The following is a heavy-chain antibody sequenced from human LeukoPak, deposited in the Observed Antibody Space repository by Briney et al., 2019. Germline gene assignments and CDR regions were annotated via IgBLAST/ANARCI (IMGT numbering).Heavy chain of an antibody. V-gene: IGHV4-31*03. CDR1: GGSISSGGYY. J-gene: IGHJ5*02. CDR2: IYYSGST. CDR3: ARYGSGSYGEPNWFDP. D-gene: IGHD3-10*01. Sequence: SETLSLTCTVSGGSISSGGYYWSWIRQHPGKGLEWIGYIYYSGSTYYNPSLKSRVTISVDTSKNQFSLKLSSVTAADTAVYYCARYGSGSYGEPNWFDPWGQGTVVTVSS.